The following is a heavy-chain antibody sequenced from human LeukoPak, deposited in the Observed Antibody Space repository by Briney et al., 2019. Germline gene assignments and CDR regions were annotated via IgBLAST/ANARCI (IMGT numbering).Heavy chain of an antibody. J-gene: IGHJ3*02. Sequence: SETLSLTCTVSGGSISSSSYYWGWIRQPPGKGLEWIGSIYYSVSTYFNPSLKSRVTISVDTSKNQFSLKLSSVTAADTAVYYCASDRIEVDAFDIWGQGTMVTVSS. D-gene: IGHD2-15*01. CDR1: GGSISSSSYY. CDR3: ASDRIEVDAFDI. V-gene: IGHV4-39*01. CDR2: IYYSVST.